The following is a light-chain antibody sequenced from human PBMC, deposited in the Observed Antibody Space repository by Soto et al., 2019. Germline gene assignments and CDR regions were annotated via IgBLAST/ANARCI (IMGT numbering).Light chain of an antibody. J-gene: IGLJ1*01. CDR1: SSDVGGYKY. V-gene: IGLV2-14*01. Sequence: QSVLTQPASVSGSPGQSITISCTGTSSDVGGYKYVSWYQQHPGKAPKLMIYEVSNRPSGVSNRFSGSKSGNTAFLTISGLQAEDEADYYCSSYTSSSTYVFGTGTKLTVL. CDR3: SSYTSSSTYV. CDR2: EVS.